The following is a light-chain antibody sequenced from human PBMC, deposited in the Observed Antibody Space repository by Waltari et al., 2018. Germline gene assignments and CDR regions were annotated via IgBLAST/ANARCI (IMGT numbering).Light chain of an antibody. Sequence: SYVLTQPPSLSVSPGQTARLTCSGDALPKQNGFWYQQKPGQAPVMIFYNDKERPSAIPDRFSGSSSGTTVTLIISGVRAEDEADYYCQSIDASGVYYVFGGGTKLTVL. CDR2: NDK. V-gene: IGLV3-25*03. CDR1: ALPKQN. J-gene: IGLJ1*01. CDR3: QSIDASGVYYV.